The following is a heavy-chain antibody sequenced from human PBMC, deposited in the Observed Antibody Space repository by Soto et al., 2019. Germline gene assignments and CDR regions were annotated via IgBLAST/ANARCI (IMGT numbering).Heavy chain of an antibody. CDR1: GFTFSSYA. D-gene: IGHD1-26*01. Sequence: EVQLLESGGGLVQPGGSLRLSCAASGFTFSSYAMSWVRQAPGKGLEWVSAISGSGGSTYYADSVKGRFTISRDNSKNTLYLQMNSLRAEDTAVYYCGKDEVGAIDYYLFRKDGWGQGNTVTVSS. CDR2: ISGSGGST. CDR3: GKDEVGAIDYYLFRKDG. V-gene: IGHV3-23*01. J-gene: IGHJ6*02.